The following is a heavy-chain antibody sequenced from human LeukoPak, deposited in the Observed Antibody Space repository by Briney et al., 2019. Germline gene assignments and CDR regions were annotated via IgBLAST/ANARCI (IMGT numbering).Heavy chain of an antibody. CDR1: GYTFTSYA. CDR2: INAGNGNT. D-gene: IGHD3-22*01. CDR3: ARDRVYDSSGYYYFDY. V-gene: IGHV1-3*01. J-gene: IGHJ4*02. Sequence: ASVKVSCKASGYTFTSYAMHWVRQAPGQRLEWMGWINAGNGNTKYSQKFQDRVTITRDTSASTAYMELSSLRSEDTAVYYCARDRVYDSSGYYYFDYWGQGTLVTVSS.